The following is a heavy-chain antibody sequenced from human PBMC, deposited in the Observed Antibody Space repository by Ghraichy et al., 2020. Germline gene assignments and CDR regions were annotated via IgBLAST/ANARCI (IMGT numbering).Heavy chain of an antibody. CDR3: VKDHMD. CDR2: ISGSGTNT. CDR1: GFSFSNYA. Sequence: GALRLSCAASGFSFSNYAMSWVRQVPGKGLEWVSSISGSGTNTYYADSVKGRFAISRDNSKNTVYLQMTSLRAEDTAIYHCVKDHMDWGQGALVTVSS. V-gene: IGHV3-23*01. D-gene: IGHD2-21*01. J-gene: IGHJ4*02.